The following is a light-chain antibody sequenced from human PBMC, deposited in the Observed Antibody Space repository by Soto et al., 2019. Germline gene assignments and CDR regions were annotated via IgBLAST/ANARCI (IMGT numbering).Light chain of an antibody. CDR2: DVS. V-gene: IGLV2-14*01. CDR1: SSDVGGYNY. Sequence: QSVLTQPASVSGSPGQSITISCTGTSSDVGGYNYVSWYQQHPGKAPKLMIYDVSNRPSGVSNRFSGSKSGNTASLTISGLQAEDEADYYCSSYTSISTLAVFGGGTKVTVL. CDR3: SSYTSISTLAV. J-gene: IGLJ2*01.